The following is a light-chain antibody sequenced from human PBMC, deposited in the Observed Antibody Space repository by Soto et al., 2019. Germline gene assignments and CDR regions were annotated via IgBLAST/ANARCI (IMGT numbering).Light chain of an antibody. CDR2: GAS. CDR3: QQYNNWPPLT. V-gene: IGKV3-15*01. J-gene: IGKJ4*01. Sequence: IVMTQSPATLSVSPGERATLSCRASQSVTSSLAWYQQKPGQAPRLLIYGASTRATGIPARFSGSGSGTEFTLTISSLLSEDFAVYYCQQYNNWPPLTFGGGTKVEIK. CDR1: QSVTSS.